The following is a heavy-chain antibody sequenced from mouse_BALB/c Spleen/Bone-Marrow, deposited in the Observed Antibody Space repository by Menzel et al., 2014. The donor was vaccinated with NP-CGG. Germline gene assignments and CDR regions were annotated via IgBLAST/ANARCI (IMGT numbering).Heavy chain of an antibody. CDR2: INPSNGRT. CDR3: AARLSHLAMDY. V-gene: IGHV1S81*02. Sequence: VQLQQSGAELVKPGASLKLSCKASGYAFTNYWIYWVKQRPGQGLEWIGEINPSNGRTNYKEKFKTKATLTVDKSSSTAYMQLSSLTTEDPAVNYCAARLSHLAMDYWGQGTSVTVSS. J-gene: IGHJ4*01. D-gene: IGHD2-2*01. CDR1: GYAFTNYW.